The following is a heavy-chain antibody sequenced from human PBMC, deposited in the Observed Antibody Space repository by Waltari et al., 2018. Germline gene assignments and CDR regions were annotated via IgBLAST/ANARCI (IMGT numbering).Heavy chain of an antibody. V-gene: IGHV3-23*01. D-gene: IGHD2-15*01. Sequence: DVQLLESGGGLVQPGGSLRVSCAASGFTFSSYAMSWVRQAPGRGLEWVSVISGSGDKTYYADSVKGRFTISRDNSKNTMYVHIDSLRAEDTAIYYCAATPRSGADYLIFDHWGQGTLVTVSS. CDR2: ISGSGDKT. CDR1: GFTFSSYA. J-gene: IGHJ4*02. CDR3: AATPRSGADYLIFDH.